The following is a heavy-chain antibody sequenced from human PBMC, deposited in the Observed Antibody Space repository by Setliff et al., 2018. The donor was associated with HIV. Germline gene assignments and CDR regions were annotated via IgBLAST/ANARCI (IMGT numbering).Heavy chain of an antibody. Sequence: GASLKISCAGSGFMFSDYWLHWVRQAPGKGLEWVADIKDDESEKYYVDSVRGRFTISRDNARNSLFLQMNNLGADDTAVYYCARERSPRGDGPSYDFAWALDLWGQGNDGHRLL. CDR2: IKDDESEK. V-gene: IGHV3-7*01. CDR1: GFMFSDYW. CDR3: ARERSPRGDGPSYDFAWALDL. D-gene: IGHD2-21*01. J-gene: IGHJ3*01.